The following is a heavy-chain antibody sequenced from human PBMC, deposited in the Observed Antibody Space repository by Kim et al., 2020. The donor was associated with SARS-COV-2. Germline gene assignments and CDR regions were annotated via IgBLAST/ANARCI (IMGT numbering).Heavy chain of an antibody. CDR2: ISHDGSQQ. V-gene: IGHV3-30*18. Sequence: GGSLRLSCAASEFSFMSYGMFWVRQPPGKGLEWVALISHDGSQQFYTDAVKGRFTISRDNAKDTLFLQMNSLRVDDTAVYYCAKVWLDCSSSTCYNADIEYFYMDVWGKGTTVTV. CDR1: EFSFMSYG. D-gene: IGHD2-2*01. J-gene: IGHJ6*03. CDR3: AKVWLDCSSSTCYNADIEYFYMDV.